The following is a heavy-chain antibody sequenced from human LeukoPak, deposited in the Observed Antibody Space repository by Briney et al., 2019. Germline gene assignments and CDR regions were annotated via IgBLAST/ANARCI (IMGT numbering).Heavy chain of an antibody. J-gene: IGHJ4*02. CDR3: ARDGAGGEPGDY. CDR2: ISAYNGDT. D-gene: IGHD1-14*01. CDR1: GYTFTNFG. Sequence: ASVKVSCKASGYTFTNFGLSWVRQAPGQGLEWMGWISAYNGDTYYAQRFHGRVTMTTDTSTSTAYMELNRLRSDDTAVYYCARDGAGGEPGDYGGQGTLVTVSS. V-gene: IGHV1-18*01.